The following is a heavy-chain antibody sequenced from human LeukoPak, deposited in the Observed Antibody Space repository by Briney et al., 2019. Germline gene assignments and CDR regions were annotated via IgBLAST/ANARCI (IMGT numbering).Heavy chain of an antibody. CDR2: ISTAGSTK. CDR3: ARGGPARSWVY. V-gene: IGHV3-48*03. J-gene: IGHJ4*02. Sequence: GGSLRLSCAASGFTFDDYAMHWVRQAPGKGLEWISYISTAGSTKYYAESVKGRFTISRDNAKDSLYLQMNSLRVEDTAVYFCARGGPARSWVYWGQGTLVTVSS. D-gene: IGHD2-2*01. CDR1: GFTFDDYA.